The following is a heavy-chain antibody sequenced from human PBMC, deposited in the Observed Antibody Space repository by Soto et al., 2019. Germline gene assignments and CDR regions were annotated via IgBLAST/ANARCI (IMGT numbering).Heavy chain of an antibody. J-gene: IGHJ4*02. V-gene: IGHV2-5*02. Sequence: QITLKESGPTLVKPTQTLTLTCTFSGFSLSTSGVGVGWIRKPPGKALEWLALIYWDDDKRYSPSLKSRLTITKDTSKNQVVLTLANVDPVDTATYFCSHATGSGGWGTMDYWGQGTLVTVSS. CDR2: IYWDDDK. CDR1: GFSLSTSGVG. CDR3: SHATGSGGWGTMDY. D-gene: IGHD6-19*01.